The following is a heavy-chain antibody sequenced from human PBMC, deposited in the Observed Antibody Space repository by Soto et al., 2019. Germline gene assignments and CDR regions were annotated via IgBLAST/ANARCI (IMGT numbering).Heavy chain of an antibody. Sequence: SETLSLTCTVSGGSISSGGYYWSWIRQHPGKGLEWIGYIYYSGSTYYNPSLKSRVTISVDTSKNQFSLKLSSVTAADTAVYYCARDRAARPGPHAFDIWGQGTMVTVSS. J-gene: IGHJ3*02. CDR2: IYYSGST. CDR1: GGSISSGGYY. D-gene: IGHD6-6*01. CDR3: ARDRAARPGPHAFDI. V-gene: IGHV4-31*03.